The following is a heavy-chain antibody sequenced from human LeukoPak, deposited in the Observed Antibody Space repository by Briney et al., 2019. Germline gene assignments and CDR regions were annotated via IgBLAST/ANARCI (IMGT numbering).Heavy chain of an antibody. Sequence: GGSLRLSCAASGFTFSSYGMHWVRQAPGKGLEWVAVISYDGSNKYYADSVKGRFTISRDNAKNSLYLQMNSLRAEDTALYYCAREWMGYSSSRRDYYYYMDVWGKGTTVTVSS. V-gene: IGHV3-30*03. CDR3: AREWMGYSSSRRDYYYYMDV. J-gene: IGHJ6*03. CDR2: ISYDGSNK. D-gene: IGHD6-13*01. CDR1: GFTFSSYG.